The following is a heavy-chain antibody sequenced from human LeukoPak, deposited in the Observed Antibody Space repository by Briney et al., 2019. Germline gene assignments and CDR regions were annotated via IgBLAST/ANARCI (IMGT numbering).Heavy chain of an antibody. CDR2: IFHSGST. J-gene: IGHJ6*02. CDR1: GGSIGASINSPNW. V-gene: IGHV4-4*02. CDR3: ARKGVMTDYYGSGSPWGPLYYYYGMDV. D-gene: IGHD3-10*01. Sequence: SETLSLTCAVSGGSIGASINSPNWWSWVRQPPGKGLEWIGEIFHSGSTNYNPSLKSRVTMSVDKSKNQFSLKLSSVTAADTAVYYCARKGVMTDYYGSGSPWGPLYYYYGMDVWGQGTTVTVSS.